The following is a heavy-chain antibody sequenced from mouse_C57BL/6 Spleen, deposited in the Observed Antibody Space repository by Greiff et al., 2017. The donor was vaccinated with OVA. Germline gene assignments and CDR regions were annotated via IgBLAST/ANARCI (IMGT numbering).Heavy chain of an antibody. CDR3: ARDDIYYDYSDD. D-gene: IGHD2-4*01. J-gene: IGHJ2*01. CDR1: GYAFTNYL. Sequence: VQLLQSGAELVRPGTSVKVSCKASGYAFTNYLIEWVKQRPGQGLEWIGCINPGSGGTNYNEKFKGKATLTADKSSSTAYMQLSSLTSEDSAVYFCARDDIYYDYSDDWGQGTTLTVSS. CDR2: INPGSGGT. V-gene: IGHV1-54*01.